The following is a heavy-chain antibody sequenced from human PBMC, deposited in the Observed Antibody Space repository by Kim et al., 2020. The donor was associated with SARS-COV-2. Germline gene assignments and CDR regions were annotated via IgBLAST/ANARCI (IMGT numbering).Heavy chain of an antibody. J-gene: IGHJ4*02. Sequence: GGSLRLSCAASGFSVSRDYMSWVRQAPGKGLEWLSVLFSGGGTYYADSVKGRFTISRDNSKNTLYLQLNSLRAEDTAVYYCARGPRAFYFYYWGQGTLVT. V-gene: IGHV3-53*01. CDR3: ARGPRAFYFYY. CDR1: GFSVSRDY. CDR2: LFSGGGT.